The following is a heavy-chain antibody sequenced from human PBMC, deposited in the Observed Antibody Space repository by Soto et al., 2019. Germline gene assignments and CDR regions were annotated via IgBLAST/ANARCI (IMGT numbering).Heavy chain of an antibody. D-gene: IGHD7-27*01. CDR1: GDSVTSGSYY. CDR2: ISYTGRT. CDR3: AREWGLLPYYGMDV. J-gene: IGHJ6*02. Sequence: SETLSLTCIVSGDSVTSGSYYWTWLRQPPGKGLEWIGYISYTGRTKYNPSLQSRVTISVDTSKNDFSLNLSSVTAADTAVYFCAREWGLLPYYGMDVWGQGTTVTVSS. V-gene: IGHV4-61*03.